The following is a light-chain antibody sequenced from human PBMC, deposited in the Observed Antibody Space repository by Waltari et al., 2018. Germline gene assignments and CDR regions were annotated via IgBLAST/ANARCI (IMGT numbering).Light chain of an antibody. CDR1: DSDVGAYDF. J-gene: IGLJ1*01. CDR3: SSYTTSSAPGV. V-gene: IGLV2-14*01. Sequence: QSALTQPASVSGSPGQSITISCSGTDSDVGAYDFVSWYQQHPGKAPHLIIYEVSNRPYGISNRFPASKSGNTASLTIPGLQAEDEADYYCSSYTTSSAPGVFGTGTRVTVL. CDR2: EVS.